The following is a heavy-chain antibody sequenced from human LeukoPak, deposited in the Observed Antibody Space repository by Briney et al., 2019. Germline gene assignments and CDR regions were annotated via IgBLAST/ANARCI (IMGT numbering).Heavy chain of an antibody. V-gene: IGHV3-7*01. CDR3: ARGGVAPGVY. CDR2: INRDGSEK. D-gene: IGHD3-3*01. CDR1: GFTFSSSA. J-gene: IGHJ4*02. Sequence: PGGSLRLSCAASGFTFSSSAMSWVRQAPGKGLEWVANINRDGSEKYYVDSVRGRFTISRDNGKNSVYLQMNSLRAEDTAVYYCARGGVAPGVYWGQGTLVTVSS.